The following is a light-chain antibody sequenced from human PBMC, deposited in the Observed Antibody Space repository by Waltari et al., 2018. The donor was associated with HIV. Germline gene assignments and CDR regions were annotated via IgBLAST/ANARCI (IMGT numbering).Light chain of an antibody. V-gene: IGLV1-44*01. Sequence: QSVLTQPPSASGTPGQRVTISCSGSSSNIGSNTVNWYQQLPGTAPKILIYSNSLRPSGVPDRCSGSKSGTSASLAISGLQSEDEADYYCAAWDDSLNGHVVFGGGTKLTVL. CDR1: SSNIGSNT. CDR3: AAWDDSLNGHVV. J-gene: IGLJ2*01. CDR2: SNS.